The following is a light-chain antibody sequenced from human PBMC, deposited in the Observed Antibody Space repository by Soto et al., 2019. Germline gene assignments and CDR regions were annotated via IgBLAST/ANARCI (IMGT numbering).Light chain of an antibody. Sequence: DNQMTPSPSSLSGFVRDRVTVTCRAGQGISSYLAWYQKKPGEAPKLLIYAASSLQSAVPSRFSGSGSGADFTLTISSLQPEDAATYDCQQAHSFPTFGQGTKVDIK. J-gene: IGKJ1*01. CDR3: QQAHSFPT. CDR2: AAS. V-gene: IGKV1-12*01. CDR1: QGISSY.